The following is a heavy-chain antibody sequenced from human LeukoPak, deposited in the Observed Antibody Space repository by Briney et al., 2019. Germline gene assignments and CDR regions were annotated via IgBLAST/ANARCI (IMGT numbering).Heavy chain of an antibody. D-gene: IGHD3-10*01. CDR3: ARGPSYGSRCDYLDY. J-gene: IGHJ4*02. CDR1: GGSISSSNW. Sequence: PSGTLSLTCAVSGGSISSSNWWSWVRQPPGKGLEWVADIKKDGSEKKQVDSVKGRFTISRDSAKNSMYLQMNRLRAEDTAVYYCARGPSYGSRCDYLDYWGQGTLVTVSS. V-gene: IGHV3-7*01. CDR2: IKKDGSEK.